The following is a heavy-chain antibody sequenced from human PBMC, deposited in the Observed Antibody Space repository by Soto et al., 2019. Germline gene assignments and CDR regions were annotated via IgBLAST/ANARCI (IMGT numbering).Heavy chain of an antibody. CDR2: IYPGDSDT. J-gene: IGHJ6*02. Sequence: GESLKISCKGSGYGFTSYWIGWVRQMPGKGLEWMGIIYPGDSDTRYSPSFQGQVTISADKSISTAYLQWSSLKASDTAMYYCARRGGEDYYYYGMDVWGQGTTVTVSS. D-gene: IGHD2-21*01. CDR3: ARRGGEDYYYYGMDV. V-gene: IGHV5-51*01. CDR1: GYGFTSYW.